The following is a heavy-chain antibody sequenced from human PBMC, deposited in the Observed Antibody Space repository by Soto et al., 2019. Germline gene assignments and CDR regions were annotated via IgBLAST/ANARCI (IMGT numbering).Heavy chain of an antibody. D-gene: IGHD5-18*01. CDR2: FDREDGDT. J-gene: IGHJ5*01. V-gene: IGHV1-24*01. CDR1: GYSLTELS. Sequence: ASVKVSCKVSGYSLTELSIHWVRQAPGRGLEWMGGFDREDGDTIYAQKFQGRVTMTGASSTDTAYMEMISLRSEDTAVYFCVGRRGYSYGFAYWGQGTLVTVSS. CDR3: VGRRGYSYGFAY.